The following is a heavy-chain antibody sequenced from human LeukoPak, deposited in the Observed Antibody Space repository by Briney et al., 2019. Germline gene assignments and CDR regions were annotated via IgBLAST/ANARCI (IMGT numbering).Heavy chain of an antibody. CDR1: GFTFSSYW. CDR2: INTDGSGT. D-gene: IGHD6-13*01. Sequence: GGSLRLSCAASGFTFSSYWMHWVRQAPGKGLVWVSRINTDGSGTSYADSVKGRFTISRDNSKNTLYLQMNSLRAEDTAVYYCAKDNSSSLRFDYWGQGTLVTVSS. J-gene: IGHJ4*02. V-gene: IGHV3-74*01. CDR3: AKDNSSSLRFDY.